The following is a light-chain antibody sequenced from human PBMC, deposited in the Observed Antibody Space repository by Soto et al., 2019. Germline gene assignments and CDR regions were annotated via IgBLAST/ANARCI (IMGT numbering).Light chain of an antibody. CDR2: DAS. J-gene: IGKJ1*01. Sequence: DIQMTQSPSTLSASVGDRVTITCRASQTINSWLAWYQQKPGKAPTLLIYDASILEGGVPSRFSGSGFGTYFTLTINSLQPDDFATYYCQHYSTFPPWTFGQGTKVE. CDR3: QHYSTFPPWT. CDR1: QTINSW. V-gene: IGKV1-5*01.